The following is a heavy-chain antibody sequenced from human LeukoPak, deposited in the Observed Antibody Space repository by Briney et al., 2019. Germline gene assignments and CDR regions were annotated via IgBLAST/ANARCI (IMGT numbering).Heavy chain of an antibody. CDR1: GFTFDDYA. Sequence: GRSLRLSCAASGFTFDDYAMHWVRQAPGKGLEWVSGISWNSGSIGYADSVKGRFTISRDNAKNSLYLQMNSLRAEDTALYYCAKGISFWEYYYDSSGYYTPQDYWGQGTLVTVSS. CDR3: AKGISFWEYYYDSSGYYTPQDY. CDR2: ISWNSGSI. V-gene: IGHV3-9*01. J-gene: IGHJ4*02. D-gene: IGHD3-22*01.